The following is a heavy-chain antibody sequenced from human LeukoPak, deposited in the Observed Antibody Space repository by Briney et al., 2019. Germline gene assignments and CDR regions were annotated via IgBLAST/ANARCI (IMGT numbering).Heavy chain of an antibody. CDR1: GGSISSYY. D-gene: IGHD6-19*01. CDR3: ASQRATSGYSSGWYLFDY. V-gene: IGHV4-59*08. Sequence: SETLSLTCTVSGGSISSYYWSWIRQPPGKGLEWIGYIYYSGSTNYNPSLKSRVTISVDTSKNQSSLKLSSVTAADTAVYYCASQRATSGYSSGWYLFDYWGQGTLVTVSS. J-gene: IGHJ4*02. CDR2: IYYSGST.